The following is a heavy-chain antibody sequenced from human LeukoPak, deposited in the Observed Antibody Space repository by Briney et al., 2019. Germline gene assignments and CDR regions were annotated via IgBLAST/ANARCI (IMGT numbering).Heavy chain of an antibody. CDR2: ISASGDTT. CDR3: AKDNAYSSGWLYYFDY. CDR1: GFPFSAYA. V-gene: IGHV3-23*01. Sequence: GGSLRLSCAASGFPFSAYAMSWVRQAPGKGLEWVSAISASGDTTYYADSVRGRFTISRDNSKNTLYLQMNSLRAEDTAVYYCAKDNAYSSGWLYYFDYWGQGTLVTVSS. D-gene: IGHD6-19*01. J-gene: IGHJ4*02.